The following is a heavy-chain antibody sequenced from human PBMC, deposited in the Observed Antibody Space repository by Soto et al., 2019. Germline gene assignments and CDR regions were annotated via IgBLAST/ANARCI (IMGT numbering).Heavy chain of an antibody. V-gene: IGHV4-30-4*01. CDR2: IYYNGNI. D-gene: IGHD3-3*01. J-gene: IGHJ4*02. CDR3: AKLGSGYYTGLYFDY. Sequence: PXETLSLTCTVSGGSITSGDYYGSWIRQPPGKGLEWIAYIYYNGNIYSNPSLKSRLTMSRDTSKNQFSLKLDSVTATDTAVYYCAKLGSGYYTGLYFDYWGQGTLVTVSS. CDR1: GGSITSGDYY.